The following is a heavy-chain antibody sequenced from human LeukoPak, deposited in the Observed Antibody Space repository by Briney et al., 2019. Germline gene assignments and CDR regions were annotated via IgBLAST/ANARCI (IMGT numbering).Heavy chain of an antibody. J-gene: IGHJ4*02. Sequence: PGGSLRLSCAASGFTFSNAWMSWVRQAPGKGLEWVGRIKSKTDGGTTDYAAPVKGRFTISRDDSKNTLYLQMSSLRADDTAVYYCSKKGQSEDYGKPGWGQGTLVTVSS. CDR1: GFTFSNAW. CDR2: IKSKTDGGTT. CDR3: SKKGQSEDYGKPG. D-gene: IGHD4-17*01. V-gene: IGHV3-15*01.